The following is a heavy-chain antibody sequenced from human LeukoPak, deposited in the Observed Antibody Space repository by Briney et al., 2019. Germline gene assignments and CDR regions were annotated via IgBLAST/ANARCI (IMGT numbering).Heavy chain of an antibody. Sequence: GGSLRLSCAASGFTFSSYSMNWVRQAPGKGLEWVSSISSSSSYIYYADSVRGRFTISRDNAKNSLYLQMNSLRAEDTAVYYCARDPYSSGWYSGWFDPWGQGTLVTVSS. CDR2: ISSSSSYI. CDR3: ARDPYSSGWYSGWFDP. J-gene: IGHJ5*02. CDR1: GFTFSSYS. D-gene: IGHD6-19*01. V-gene: IGHV3-21*01.